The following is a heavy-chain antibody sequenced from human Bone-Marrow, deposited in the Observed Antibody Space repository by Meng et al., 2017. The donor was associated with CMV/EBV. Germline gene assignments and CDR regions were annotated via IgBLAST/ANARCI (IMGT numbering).Heavy chain of an antibody. Sequence: SGGSLGRIGYYCGWLRQPPGRGLEWIGGIYYSGSTYDDPSLKSRVTISVDTSKSQFSLKLSSVTAADTAVYYCARHVFMIAADSFDYWGQGTLVTVSS. V-gene: IGHV4-39*01. J-gene: IGHJ4*02. CDR1: GGSLGRIGYY. CDR2: IYYSGST. CDR3: ARHVFMIAADSFDY. D-gene: IGHD6-13*01.